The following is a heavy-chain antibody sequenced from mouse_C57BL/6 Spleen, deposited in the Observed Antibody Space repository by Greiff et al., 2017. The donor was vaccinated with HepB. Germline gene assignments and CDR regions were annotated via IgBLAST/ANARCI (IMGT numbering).Heavy chain of an antibody. J-gene: IGHJ4*01. D-gene: IGHD2-5*01. CDR3: ARYYYSNSYAMDC. Sequence: QVQLQQSGADLVKPGASVKLSCKASGYTFTSYWMHWVKQRPGQGLEWIGYINPSSGYTKYNQKFKDKATLTADKSSSTAYMQLSSLTYEDSAVYYCARYYYSNSYAMDCWGQGTSVTVSS. V-gene: IGHV1-7*01. CDR2: INPSSGYT. CDR1: GYTFTSYW.